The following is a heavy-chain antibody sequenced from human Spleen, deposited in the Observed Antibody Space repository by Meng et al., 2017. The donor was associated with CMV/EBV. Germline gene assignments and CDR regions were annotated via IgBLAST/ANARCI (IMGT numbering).Heavy chain of an antibody. Sequence: GGSLRLSCTASGFTFKNYAMTWVRQAPGKGLEWISLISDSGDSPYYADSVKGRLIISRDNSKNMVYLQMKSLRADDTARYYCAKTLNGYGGEDSWGQGTLVTVSS. D-gene: IGHD5-18*01. J-gene: IGHJ5*01. CDR3: AKTLNGYGGEDS. V-gene: IGHV3-23*01. CDR1: GFTFKNYA. CDR2: ISDSGDSP.